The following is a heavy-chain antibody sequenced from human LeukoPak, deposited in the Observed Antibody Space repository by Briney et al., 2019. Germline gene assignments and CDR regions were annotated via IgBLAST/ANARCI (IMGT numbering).Heavy chain of an antibody. D-gene: IGHD6-19*01. CDR3: ARASGTAVAGTMVYYYYGMDV. CDR1: GYTFSDYY. CDR2: VNPNSGGT. Sequence: ASVKVSCKASGYTFSDYYMHWVRQAPGQGLEWMGWVNPNSGGTNYAQKFQGRFTMTRDTSINTAYMEVSGPKSDDTAVYYCARASGTAVAGTMVYYYYGMDVWGQGTSVTVSS. J-gene: IGHJ6*02. V-gene: IGHV1-2*02.